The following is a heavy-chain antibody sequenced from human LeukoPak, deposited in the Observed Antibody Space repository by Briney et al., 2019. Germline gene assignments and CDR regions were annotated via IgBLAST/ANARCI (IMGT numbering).Heavy chain of an antibody. CDR2: ISSSSSTI. Sequence: GGSLRLSCAASGFTFSSYSMNWVRQAPGKGLEWVSYISSSSSTIYYADSVKGRFTISRDNAKNSLYLQMNSLKTEDTAVYYCTALVRGVIAYYYYMDVWGKGTTVTISS. V-gene: IGHV3-48*01. D-gene: IGHD3-10*01. J-gene: IGHJ6*03. CDR1: GFTFSSYS. CDR3: TALVRGVIAYYYYMDV.